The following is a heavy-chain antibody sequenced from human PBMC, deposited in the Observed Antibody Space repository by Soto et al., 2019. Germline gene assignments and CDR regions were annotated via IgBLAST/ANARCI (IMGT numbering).Heavy chain of an antibody. CDR3: ASSGRGSSGYLDY. CDR2: IIPIFGTA. CDR1: GGTFSSYA. Sequence: SVKVSCKASGGTFSSYAISWVRQAPGQGLEWMGGIIPIFGTANYAQKFQGRVTITADESTSTAYMELSSPRSEDTAVYYCASSGRGSSGYLDYWGQGTLVTVSS. D-gene: IGHD3-22*01. J-gene: IGHJ4*02. V-gene: IGHV1-69*13.